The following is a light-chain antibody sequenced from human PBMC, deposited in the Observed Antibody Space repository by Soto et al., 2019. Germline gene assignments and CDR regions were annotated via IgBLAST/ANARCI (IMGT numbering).Light chain of an antibody. J-gene: IGLJ1*01. Sequence: QSVLTQPASVSGSPGQSITISCTGTSSDVGGFKYVSWYQQHPGTAPKLMIYEVNYRPSGVSNRFSGSKSGNTASLTISGLQAEDEADYYCSSYTSSNSYVFGTGTKLTVL. CDR1: SSDVGGFKY. V-gene: IGLV2-14*01. CDR2: EVN. CDR3: SSYTSSNSYV.